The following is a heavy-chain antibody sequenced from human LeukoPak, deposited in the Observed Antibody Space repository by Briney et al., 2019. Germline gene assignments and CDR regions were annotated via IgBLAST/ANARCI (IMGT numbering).Heavy chain of an antibody. CDR2: MNPNSGNT. CDR1: GYTFSGYF. Sequence: GASVKVSCKAFGYTFSGYFIHWVRQATGQGLEWMGWMNPNSGNTGYAQKFQGRVTMTRNTSISTAYMELSSLRSEDTAVYYCAREGVVDMGFDYWGQGTLVTVSS. V-gene: IGHV1-8*02. CDR3: AREGVVDMGFDY. D-gene: IGHD3-3*01. J-gene: IGHJ4*02.